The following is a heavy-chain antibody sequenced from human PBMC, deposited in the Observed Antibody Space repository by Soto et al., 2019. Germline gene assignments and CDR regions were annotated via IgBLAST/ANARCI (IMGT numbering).Heavy chain of an antibody. J-gene: IGHJ6*02. CDR2: INTAGDT. Sequence: GGSLRLSCAASGFTFRTYDMHWVRQATGKGLEWVSAINTAGDTYYPGSVTGRFTISRENAKNSLYLQMNGLRAGDTAVYYCARDRTRASYYYGMDVWGQGTTVTVSS. CDR1: GFTFRTYD. CDR3: ARDRTRASYYYGMDV. D-gene: IGHD2-2*01. V-gene: IGHV3-13*01.